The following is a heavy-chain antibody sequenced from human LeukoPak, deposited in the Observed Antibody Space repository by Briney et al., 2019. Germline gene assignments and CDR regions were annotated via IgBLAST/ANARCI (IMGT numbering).Heavy chain of an antibody. Sequence: GGSLRLSCAASGFIFSQYSMNWVRQAPGKGLEWVSHIRSSSETFYADSVKGRFTTSRDNARNSLYLQMNNLRGEDTAIYYCARDAGNSGYGCDLWGQGTLVTVSS. CDR1: GFIFSQYS. D-gene: IGHD5-12*01. CDR3: ARDAGNSGYGCDL. J-gene: IGHJ5*02. V-gene: IGHV3-48*01. CDR2: IRSSSET.